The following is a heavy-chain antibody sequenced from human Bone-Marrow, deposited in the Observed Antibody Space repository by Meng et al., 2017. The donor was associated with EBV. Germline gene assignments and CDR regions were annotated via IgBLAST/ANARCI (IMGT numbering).Heavy chain of an antibody. Sequence: QVQLRQSGAGLLKRSKTSSLSCAFNGGSFSRYHWRCIRVRPGKGLKWIGEINHSGRTNYNPSLKSRVTISIDTSKNQFSLNLSYVTAEDTAVYYCARGRGYSSPNFDYWGQGTLVTVSS. J-gene: IGHJ4*02. D-gene: IGHD6-13*01. CDR1: GGSFSRYH. V-gene: IGHV4-34*01. CDR3: ARGRGYSSPNFDY. CDR2: INHSGRT.